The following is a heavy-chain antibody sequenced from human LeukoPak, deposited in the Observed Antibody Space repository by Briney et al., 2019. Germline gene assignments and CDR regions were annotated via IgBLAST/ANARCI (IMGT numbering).Heavy chain of an antibody. CDR1: GFTFDDYA. D-gene: IGHD1-26*01. J-gene: IGHJ4*02. CDR3: AKDSFGSYGTIDY. V-gene: IGHV3-9*01. Sequence: GGSLRLSCAASGFTFDDYAMHWVRQAPGKGLEWVSGISWNSGSIGYADSVKGRFTISRDNAKNSLYLQMNSLRAEDTALYYCAKDSFGSYGTIDYWGQGTLVTVSS. CDR2: ISWNSGSI.